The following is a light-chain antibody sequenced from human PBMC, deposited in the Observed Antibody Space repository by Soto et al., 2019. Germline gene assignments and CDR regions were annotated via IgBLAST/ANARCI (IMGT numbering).Light chain of an antibody. CDR1: NSNIGAGFA. Sequence: QSVLTQPPSVSGAPGQRVTISCTGSNSNIGAGFAVHWYQQLPGTAPKLLIHGNNNRPSGVPDRFSGSKSDTSASLAITGLQADDEADYYCHSYDSRLNCYVFGTGTKGTVL. CDR2: GNN. CDR3: HSYDSRLNCYV. J-gene: IGLJ1*01. V-gene: IGLV1-40*01.